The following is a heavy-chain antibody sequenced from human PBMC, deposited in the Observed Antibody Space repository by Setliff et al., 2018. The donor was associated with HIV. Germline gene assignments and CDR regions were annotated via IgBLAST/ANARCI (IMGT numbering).Heavy chain of an antibody. CDR2: ISVSGFTI. CDR1: RFTFSSYD. D-gene: IGHD3-10*01. CDR3: ARILDMSSRTRTLYHAMDV. V-gene: IGHV3-48*03. Sequence: LSLSCAASRFTFSSYDMNWVRQAPGKGLEWVSFISVSGFTIHYADSVQGRFTISRDNARNSLSLQLNSLRADDTAVYYCARILDMSSRTRTLYHAMDVWGRGTTVTVSS. J-gene: IGHJ6*02.